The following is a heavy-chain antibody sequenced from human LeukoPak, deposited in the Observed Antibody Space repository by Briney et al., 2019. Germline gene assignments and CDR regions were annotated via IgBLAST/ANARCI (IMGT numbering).Heavy chain of an antibody. CDR3: AKVDGSSSSRARFAY. V-gene: IGHV3-23*01. CDR1: GFTFSSYA. CDR2: ICGGGDFI. J-gene: IGHJ4*02. D-gene: IGHD6-6*01. Sequence: GGSLRLSCAASGFTFSSYAVNWVRQAPGKGLEWVSAICGGGDFIYYAESVKGRFTISRDNSKSTGYLQMNSLRAEDTAIYYCAKVDGSSSSRARFAYWGPGTLVTVSS.